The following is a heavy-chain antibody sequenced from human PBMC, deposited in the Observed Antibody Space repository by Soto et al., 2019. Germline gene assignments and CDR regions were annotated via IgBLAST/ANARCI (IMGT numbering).Heavy chain of an antibody. Sequence: EVQLLESGGGLVQAWGSLILSCAASGFTFSRDGMSWVRQAPGKGPEWVSFITDNGGSTYYADSVKGRFTISRDNTKNTLFLQMNSLIAEDTAVYYCAKERANTTAFDYWGQGAMVTVSS. CDR3: AKERANTTAFDY. CDR2: ITDNGGST. V-gene: IGHV3-23*01. D-gene: IGHD1-1*01. J-gene: IGHJ4*02. CDR1: GFTFSRDG.